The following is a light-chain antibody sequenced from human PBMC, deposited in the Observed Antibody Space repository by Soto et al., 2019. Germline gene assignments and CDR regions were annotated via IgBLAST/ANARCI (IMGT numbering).Light chain of an antibody. CDR3: QSFDSTRRVL. CDR2: IND. Sequence: QSVLTQPPSVSGAPGQTVTISCTGSYSDIGAGYDVHWYQHLPGTAPKLLISINDNRPSGVPDRFSGSKSDASASLAITGVQPEDEAHYYCQSFDSTRRVLFGGGTKVTVL. CDR1: YSDIGAGYD. V-gene: IGLV1-40*01. J-gene: IGLJ3*02.